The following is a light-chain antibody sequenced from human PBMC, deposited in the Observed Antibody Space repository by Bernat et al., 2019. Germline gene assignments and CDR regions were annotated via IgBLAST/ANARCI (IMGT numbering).Light chain of an antibody. CDR2: SNH. J-gene: IGLJ3*02. Sequence: QSVLTQPPSASGTPGQRVTIPCSGSSSNIGSNTVNWYQQLPGTAPKLLIYSNHQRPSGVPDRFSGSKSGTSASLAISGLQSEDEADYYCAAWDDSLNGPVFGGGTKLTVL. V-gene: IGLV1-44*01. CDR1: SSNIGSNT. CDR3: AAWDDSLNGPV.